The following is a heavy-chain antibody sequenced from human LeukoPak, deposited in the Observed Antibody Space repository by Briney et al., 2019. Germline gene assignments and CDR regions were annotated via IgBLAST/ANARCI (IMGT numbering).Heavy chain of an antibody. V-gene: IGHV3-21*01. CDR2: ISSSSSYI. CDR3: AKGSSWESWLSPPLNWFDP. D-gene: IGHD3-9*01. CDR1: GFTFSTYW. J-gene: IGHJ5*02. Sequence: PGGSLRLSCVGSGFTFSTYWMNWVRQAPGKGLEWVSSISSSSSYIYYADSVKGRFTISRDNAKNSLYLQMNSLRAEDTALYYCAKGSSWESWLSPPLNWFDPWGQGTLVTVSS.